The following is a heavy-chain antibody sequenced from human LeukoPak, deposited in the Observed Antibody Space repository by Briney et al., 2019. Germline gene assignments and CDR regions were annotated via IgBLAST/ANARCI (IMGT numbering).Heavy chain of an antibody. CDR1: GFTFSSYA. J-gene: IGHJ4*02. CDR2: ISGTTATI. V-gene: IGHV3-23*01. D-gene: IGHD2-21*02. Sequence: GGSLRLSCAASGFTFSSYAMSWVRQAPGKGLEWVSGISGTTATIHYADAVKGRFTISRDNSKNTLYLQMNSLRAEDTAVYYCAKRLGDPRAFDYWGQRTLVTVSS. CDR3: AKRLGDPRAFDY.